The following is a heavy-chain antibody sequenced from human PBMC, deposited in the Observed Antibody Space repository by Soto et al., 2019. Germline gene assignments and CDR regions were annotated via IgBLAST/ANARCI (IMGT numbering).Heavy chain of an antibody. Sequence: QVQLQESGPGLVKPSETLSLTCTVSGGSVSSGSYYWSWIRQPPGKGLEWIWYIYYSVSTNYNPSLKSRVHISVDTSKNPFSLTLSSFTAADTAVYYFSIDTRDDCSGGSCYSVYYYYGMDVWGQGTTVTVSS. CDR2: IYYSVST. V-gene: IGHV4-61*01. J-gene: IGHJ6*02. CDR1: GGSVSSGSYY. D-gene: IGHD2-15*01. CDR3: SIDTRDDCSGGSCYSVYYYYGMDV.